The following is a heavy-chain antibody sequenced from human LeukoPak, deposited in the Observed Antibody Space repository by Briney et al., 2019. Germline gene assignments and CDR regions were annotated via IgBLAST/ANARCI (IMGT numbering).Heavy chain of an antibody. D-gene: IGHD3-16*01. CDR3: ARDWAYPGAFDI. J-gene: IGHJ3*02. Sequence: SAKVSCKASGGTFSSYAISWVRQAPGQGLEWMGRIIPIFGTANYAQKFQGRVTITTDESTSTAYMELSSLRSEDTAVYYCARDWAYPGAFDIWGQGTMVTVSS. V-gene: IGHV1-69*05. CDR1: GGTFSSYA. CDR2: IIPIFGTA.